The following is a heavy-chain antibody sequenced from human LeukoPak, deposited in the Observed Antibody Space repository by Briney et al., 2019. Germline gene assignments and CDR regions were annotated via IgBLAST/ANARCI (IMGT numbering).Heavy chain of an antibody. D-gene: IGHD6-19*01. CDR1: GFTFSIYG. V-gene: IGHV3-7*01. J-gene: IGHJ6*03. CDR2: IKQDGSEK. Sequence: GESLRLSCAASGFTFSIYGMHWVRQAPGKGLEWVANIKQDGSEKYYVDSVKGRFTISRDNAKNSLYLQMNSLRAEDMAVYYCARQFGPVYSSGWYFKVSSVYYYYYMDVWGKGTTVTVSS. CDR3: ARQFGPVYSSGWYFKVSSVYYYYYMDV.